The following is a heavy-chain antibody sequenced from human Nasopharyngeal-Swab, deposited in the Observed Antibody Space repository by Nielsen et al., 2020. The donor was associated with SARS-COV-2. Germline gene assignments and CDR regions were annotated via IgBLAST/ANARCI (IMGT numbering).Heavy chain of an antibody. V-gene: IGHV7-4-1*02. Sequence: WVRQAPGQGLEWMGWINTNTGNPTYAQGFTGRFVFSLDTPVSTAYLQISSLKAEDTAVYYCASHYDSSGYYYRFLGAFDIWGQGTMVTVSS. CDR3: ASHYDSSGYYYRFLGAFDI. D-gene: IGHD3-22*01. J-gene: IGHJ3*02. CDR2: INTNTGNP.